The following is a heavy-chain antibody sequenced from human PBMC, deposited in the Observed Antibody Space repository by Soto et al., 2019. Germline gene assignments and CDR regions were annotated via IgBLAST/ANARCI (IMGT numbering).Heavy chain of an antibody. Sequence: ASVKVSCKASGYTFTSYGISWVRQAPGQGLEWMGWINAYNGNTNYAQKLQGRVTITRDTSTSTAYMELRSLRSDDTAVYYCARDRNSITIFGVAYDAFDIWGQGTMVTVSS. J-gene: IGHJ3*02. CDR3: ARDRNSITIFGVAYDAFDI. CDR2: INAYNGNT. D-gene: IGHD3-3*01. V-gene: IGHV1-18*01. CDR1: GYTFTSYG.